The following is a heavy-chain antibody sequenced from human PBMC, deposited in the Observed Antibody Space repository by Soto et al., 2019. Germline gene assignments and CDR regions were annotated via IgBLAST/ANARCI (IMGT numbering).Heavy chain of an antibody. Sequence: GGSLRLSCAASGFTFSSYAMHWVRQAPGKGLQWVAVIAYDGRNKYYADSVKGRFTISRDNSKNTLYLQMNSLRIEDTAVYYCARELERVFDYWGQGTLVTVSS. J-gene: IGHJ4*02. V-gene: IGHV3-30*04. D-gene: IGHD1-1*01. CDR2: IAYDGRNK. CDR3: ARELERVFDY. CDR1: GFTFSSYA.